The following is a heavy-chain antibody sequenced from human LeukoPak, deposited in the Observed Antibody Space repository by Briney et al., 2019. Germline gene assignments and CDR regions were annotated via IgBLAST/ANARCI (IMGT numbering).Heavy chain of an antibody. Sequence: GGSLRLSCAASGFTFSSYAMSWVRQAPGKGLEWVSAISGRDDSTYYADSVKGRFTFSRDNSKNTPYLQMNSLRAEDTAVYYCAKLVAVAGRNYWSQGTLVTVSS. D-gene: IGHD6-19*01. J-gene: IGHJ4*02. CDR3: AKLVAVAGRNY. CDR1: GFTFSSYA. V-gene: IGHV3-23*01. CDR2: ISGRDDST.